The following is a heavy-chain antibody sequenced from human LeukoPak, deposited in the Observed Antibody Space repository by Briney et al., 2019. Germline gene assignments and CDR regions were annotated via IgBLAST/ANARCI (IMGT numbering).Heavy chain of an antibody. CDR1: GFTFSSYS. V-gene: IGHV3-21*01. CDR2: ISSSSSYI. Sequence: PGGSLRLSCAASGFTFSSYSMNWVRQAPGKGLEWVSSISSSSSYIYYADSVKGRFTISRDNAKNSLYLQMNSLRAEDTAVYYCASPLLWFGESPLEGWGQGTLVTVSS. D-gene: IGHD3-10*01. CDR3: ASPLLWFGESPLEG. J-gene: IGHJ4*02.